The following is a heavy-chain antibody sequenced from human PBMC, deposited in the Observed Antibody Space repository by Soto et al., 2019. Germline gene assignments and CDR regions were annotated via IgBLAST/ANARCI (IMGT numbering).Heavy chain of an antibody. Sequence: SETLSLTCAVYGGSFSGYYWSWIRQPPGKGLEWIGEINHSGSTNYNPSLKSRVTISVDTSKNQFSLKLSSVTAADTAVYYCARGFPGHQYQLLPQRPQGFDYWGQGTLVTVSS. CDR1: GGSFSGYY. D-gene: IGHD2-2*01. J-gene: IGHJ4*02. CDR2: INHSGST. V-gene: IGHV4-34*01. CDR3: ARGFPGHQYQLLPQRPQGFDY.